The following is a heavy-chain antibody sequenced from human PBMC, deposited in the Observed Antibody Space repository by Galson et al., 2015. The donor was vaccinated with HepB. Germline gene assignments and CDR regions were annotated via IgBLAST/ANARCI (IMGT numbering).Heavy chain of an antibody. D-gene: IGHD2-15*01. CDR3: TRGCDI. J-gene: IGHJ4*02. V-gene: IGHV3-7*05. Sequence: SLRLSCAASGFTFSNYWMNWIRQAPGKGPEWLANIKQDGSEKFYMDSVRGRFTISRDNAQNSLYLRMNSLRAEDTAVYYCTRGCDIWGQGTLVTVSS. CDR2: IKQDGSEK. CDR1: GFTFSNYW.